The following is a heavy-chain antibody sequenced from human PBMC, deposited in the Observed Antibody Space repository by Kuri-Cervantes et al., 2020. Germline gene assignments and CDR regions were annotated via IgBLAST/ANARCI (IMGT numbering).Heavy chain of an antibody. CDR3: ARDASSSWSIYYYYYMDV. Sequence: ASVKVSCKASGDTFTNYGISWVRQAPGQGLEWMGWISVDNGNRNYAQKFQGRITMTTDTSTRTAYMEMRSLRSDDTAVYYCARDASSSWSIYYYYYMDVWGKGTTVTVSS. J-gene: IGHJ6*03. D-gene: IGHD6-13*01. CDR1: GDTFTNYG. V-gene: IGHV1-18*01. CDR2: ISVDNGNR.